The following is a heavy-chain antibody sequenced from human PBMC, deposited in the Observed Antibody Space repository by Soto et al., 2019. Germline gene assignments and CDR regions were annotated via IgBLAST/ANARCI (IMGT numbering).Heavy chain of an antibody. V-gene: IGHV4-34*01. CDR3: ARDRQRGYCTGGSCYSCFDY. D-gene: IGHD2-15*01. CDR1: GGSFSGYY. CDR2: VDQSGST. J-gene: IGHJ4*02. Sequence: ASETLSLTCAIYGGSFSGYYWSWIRQPPGMGLEWIGEVDQSGSTNYNPSLKSRVIISGDTSKNQFSLKLNSVTAADTAVYYCARDRQRGYCTGGSCYSCFDYWGQGALVTVSS.